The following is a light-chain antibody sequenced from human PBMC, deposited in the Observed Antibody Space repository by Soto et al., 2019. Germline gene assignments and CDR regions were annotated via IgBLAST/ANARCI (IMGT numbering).Light chain of an antibody. CDR2: DAS. J-gene: IGKJ5*01. CDR1: QSVSSH. V-gene: IGKV3-15*01. CDR3: QQYNNWPPIT. Sequence: EIVLTQSPGTLSLSPGERATLSCRASQSVSSHLSWYQHRPGQAPRLLIYDASTRATGIPARFSGSGSGTEFTLTISSLQSEDFAVYYCQQYNNWPPITFGQGTRLEIK.